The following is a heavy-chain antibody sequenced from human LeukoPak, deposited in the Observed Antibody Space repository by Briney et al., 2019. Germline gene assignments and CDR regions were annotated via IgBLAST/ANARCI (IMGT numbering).Heavy chain of an antibody. CDR2: ISAYNGNT. J-gene: IGHJ4*02. CDR3: ARDYPYYYDSSGYYPEFDY. D-gene: IGHD3-22*01. Sequence: ASVKVSCKASGGTFSSYAISWVRQAPGQGLEWMGWISAYNGNTNYAQKLQGRVTMTTDTSTSTAYMELRSLRSDDTAVYYCARDYPYYYDSSGYYPEFDYWGQGTLVTVSS. CDR1: GGTFSSYA. V-gene: IGHV1-18*01.